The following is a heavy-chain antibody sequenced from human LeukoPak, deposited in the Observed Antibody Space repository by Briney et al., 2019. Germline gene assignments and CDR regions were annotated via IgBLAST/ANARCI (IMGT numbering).Heavy chain of an antibody. CDR3: ARGRQRVVTAPIKMNDAFVI. D-gene: IGHD2-21*02. CDR1: GYTFTSYY. V-gene: IGHV1-46*01. Sequence: ASVKVSCKASGYTFTSYYMHWVRQAPGQGLEWMGIINPSGGSTSYAQKFQGRVTMTRDTSTSTVYMELSSLRSEDTAVYYCARGRQRVVTAPIKMNDAFVIWGQGTMVTVSS. J-gene: IGHJ3*02. CDR2: INPSGGST.